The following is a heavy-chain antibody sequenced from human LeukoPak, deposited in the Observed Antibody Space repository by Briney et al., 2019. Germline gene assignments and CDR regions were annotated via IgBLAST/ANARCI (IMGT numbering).Heavy chain of an antibody. CDR3: ARDGYSNSFYYYYYGLDV. V-gene: IGHV3-7*01. D-gene: IGHD2-2*01. J-gene: IGHJ6*02. Sequence: GRSLRLSCAASGFTVSSYSMNWVRQAPGKGLEWVANIKEDGSDWYYVDSVKGRFSISRDNAKNSLYLQMNSLRAEDTAVYYCARDGYSNSFYYYYYGLDVWGQGTTVTVSS. CDR1: GFTVSSYS. CDR2: IKEDGSDW.